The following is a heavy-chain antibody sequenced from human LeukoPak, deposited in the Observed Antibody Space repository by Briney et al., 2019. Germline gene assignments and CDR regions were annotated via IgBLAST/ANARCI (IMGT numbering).Heavy chain of an antibody. CDR2: ISGSGDST. J-gene: IGHJ3*02. CDR1: GLTFSNYA. D-gene: IGHD4-11*01. Sequence: GGSLRLSCAASGLTFSNYAMSWVRQAPGKGLEWVSSISGSGDSTYYADSVKGRFTISRDNSKNTLYLQMNSLRAEDAAVYYCANEYSKGDIWGQGTMVTVSS. CDR3: ANEYSKGDI. V-gene: IGHV3-23*01.